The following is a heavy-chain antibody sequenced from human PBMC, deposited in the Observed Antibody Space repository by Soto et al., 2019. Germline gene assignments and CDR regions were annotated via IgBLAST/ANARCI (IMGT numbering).Heavy chain of an antibody. CDR2: ISYDLSNK. CDR1: VFTFSSYG. V-gene: IGHV3-30*18. Sequence: PGGSLRLSCASSVFTFSSYGMHWVRQAPGKGLELLAVISYDLSNKYYADSVKGRFTISRDNSKNTLYLQMNSLRAEDTAVYYCAKDQGLGSSGWLGPFGSYYYGMDVWGQGTTVTVSS. D-gene: IGHD6-19*01. J-gene: IGHJ6*02. CDR3: AKDQGLGSSGWLGPFGSYYYGMDV.